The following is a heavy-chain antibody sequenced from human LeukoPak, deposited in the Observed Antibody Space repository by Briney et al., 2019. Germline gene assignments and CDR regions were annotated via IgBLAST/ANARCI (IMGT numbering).Heavy chain of an antibody. Sequence: KTSETLSLTCTVSGASVSSGSYYWSWIRQPPGKGLEWIGYIYYSGSTNYNPSLKSRVTISVDTSKNQFSLKLSSVTAADTAVYYCARGGVYSGYHPTWFDPWGQGTLVTVSS. V-gene: IGHV4-61*01. CDR1: GASVSSGSYY. CDR2: IYYSGST. CDR3: ARGGVYSGYHPTWFDP. D-gene: IGHD5-12*01. J-gene: IGHJ5*02.